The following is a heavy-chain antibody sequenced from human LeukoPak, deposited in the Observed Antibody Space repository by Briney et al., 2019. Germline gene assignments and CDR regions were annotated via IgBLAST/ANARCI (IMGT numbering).Heavy chain of an antibody. D-gene: IGHD3-22*01. V-gene: IGHV4-30-2*01. Sequence: SQTLSLTCTVSGGSISSGGYSWSWIRQPPGKGLEWIGYIYHSGSTYYNPSLKSRVTISVDRSKNQFSLKLSSVTAADTAVYYCARTNYYDSSGYSHDAFDIWGQGTMVTVSS. CDR1: GGSISSGGYS. CDR2: IYHSGST. CDR3: ARTNYYDSSGYSHDAFDI. J-gene: IGHJ3*02.